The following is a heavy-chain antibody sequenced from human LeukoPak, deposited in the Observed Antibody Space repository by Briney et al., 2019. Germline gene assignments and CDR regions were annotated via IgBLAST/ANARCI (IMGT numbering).Heavy chain of an antibody. D-gene: IGHD3-22*01. CDR2: IIPIFGTA. J-gene: IGHJ3*02. V-gene: IGHV1-69*06. Sequence: PVKVSCKASGGTFSSYAISWVRQAPGQGLEWMGGIIPIFGTANYAQKFQGRVTITADKSTSTAYMELRSLRSDDTAVYYCARDVFGPYYYDSSGPYHDAFDIWGQGTMVTVSS. CDR3: ARDVFGPYYYDSSGPYHDAFDI. CDR1: GGTFSSYA.